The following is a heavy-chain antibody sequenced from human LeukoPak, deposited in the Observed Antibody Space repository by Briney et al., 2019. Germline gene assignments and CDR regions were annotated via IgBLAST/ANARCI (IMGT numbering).Heavy chain of an antibody. CDR3: ARHPTSSAGDYDI. CDR1: GGSISGYY. CDR2: VYSSGNT. J-gene: IGHJ3*02. V-gene: IGHV4-59*08. D-gene: IGHD3-10*01. Sequence: PSETLSLTCTVSGGSISGYYCSWVRQPTGKEMEWIGYVYSSGNTNYNPSLKSRVTLSVDTSKNQFSLKLVSWTAADTAVYYCARHPTSSAGDYDIWGQGTMVTVSS.